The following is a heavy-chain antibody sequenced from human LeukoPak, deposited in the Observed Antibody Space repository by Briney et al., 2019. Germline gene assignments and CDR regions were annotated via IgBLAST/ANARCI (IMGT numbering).Heavy chain of an antibody. V-gene: IGHV3-23*01. CDR2: ISESGGST. J-gene: IGHJ4*02. CDR3: AKDRGSSWYGTSDY. Sequence: GGSLRLSCAASGFIFSSYAMSCVRQTPGKGLEWVSRISESGGSTYYADSVKGRFTISRDNSKNTLYLQMNSLRAEDTAVYYCAKDRGSSWYGTSDYWGQGTLVTASS. D-gene: IGHD6-13*01. CDR1: GFIFSSYA.